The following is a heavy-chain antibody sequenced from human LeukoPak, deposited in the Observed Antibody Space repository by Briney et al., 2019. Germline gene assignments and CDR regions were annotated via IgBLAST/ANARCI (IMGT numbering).Heavy chain of an antibody. Sequence: PSETXSLTCAVYGGSXSXXYWSWXXQPPGXGXEXXGEINHSGSTNYNPSLKSRVTISVDTSKNQFSLKLSSVTAADTAVYYCARICGSCYYGMDVWGQGTTVTVSS. CDR3: ARICGSCYYGMDV. V-gene: IGHV4-34*01. CDR2: INHSGST. D-gene: IGHD1-26*01. CDR1: GGSXSXXY. J-gene: IGHJ6*02.